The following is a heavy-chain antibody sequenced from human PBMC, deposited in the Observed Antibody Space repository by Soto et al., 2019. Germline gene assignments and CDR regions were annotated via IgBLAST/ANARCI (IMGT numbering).Heavy chain of an antibody. V-gene: IGHV3-33*01. D-gene: IGHD1-26*01. J-gene: IGHJ6*02. CDR1: GXTFSNYG. Sequence: GSLRLSCAASGXTFSNYGMHWVRQAPGKGLEWVAIILHDGNNKYYADSVRGRFIISRDNSKNRLYLQMNSLRAEDTAVYYCASDLVGASDSYGLDVWGQGTPGTVS. CDR3: ASDLVGASDSYGLDV. CDR2: ILHDGNNK.